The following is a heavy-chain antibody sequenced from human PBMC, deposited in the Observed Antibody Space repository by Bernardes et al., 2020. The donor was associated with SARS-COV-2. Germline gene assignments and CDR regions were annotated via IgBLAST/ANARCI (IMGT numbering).Heavy chain of an antibody. Sequence: GGSLRLFCAASGFTFSSHAMHWVRQAPGKGLEWVTVISDDGSNKYYGDSVKGRFTVSRDNSKNTLYLQMNSLRAEDTAVYYCAKCDLVWELLGSCDHWGQGTLVTVSS. CDR2: ISDDGSNK. CDR1: GFTFSSHA. J-gene: IGHJ4*02. D-gene: IGHD1-26*01. CDR3: AKCDLVWELLGSCDH. V-gene: IGHV3-30*18.